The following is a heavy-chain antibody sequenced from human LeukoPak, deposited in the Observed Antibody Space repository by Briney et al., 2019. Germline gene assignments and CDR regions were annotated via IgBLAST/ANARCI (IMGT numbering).Heavy chain of an antibody. CDR2: IDGSGANT. CDR3: VKRTVAGQFDY. Sequence: PGGSLRLSCAASGLTFSSYAMSWVRQAPGKGLDWVSAIDGSGANTFYADSVKGRFTISRDNSKNTLYLQMNSLRAEDTALYFCVKRTVAGQFDYWGQGTLVTVSS. J-gene: IGHJ4*02. D-gene: IGHD6-19*01. V-gene: IGHV3-23*01. CDR1: GLTFSSYA.